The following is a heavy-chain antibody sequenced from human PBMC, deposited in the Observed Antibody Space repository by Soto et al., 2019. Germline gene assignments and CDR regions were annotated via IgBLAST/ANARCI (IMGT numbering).Heavy chain of an antibody. CDR2: IIPIFGTA. CDR1: GGTFSSYA. Sequence: ASVQVSCKASGGTFSSYAISWVRQAPGQGLEWMGGIIPIFGTANYAQKFQGRVTITADKSTSTAYMELSSLRSEDTAVYYCARNYDFWSGSSNWFDPWGQGTLVTVSS. J-gene: IGHJ5*02. V-gene: IGHV1-69*06. D-gene: IGHD3-3*01. CDR3: ARNYDFWSGSSNWFDP.